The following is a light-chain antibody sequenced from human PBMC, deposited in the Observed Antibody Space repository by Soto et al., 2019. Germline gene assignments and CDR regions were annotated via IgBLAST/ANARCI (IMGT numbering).Light chain of an antibody. CDR1: TGAVTSGYY. V-gene: IGLV7-43*01. CDR3: LLFYGDGVV. J-gene: IGLJ2*01. CDR2: STT. Sequence: QAVVTQEPSLTVSPGGTVTLTCASTTGAVTSGYYPNWFQQRPGQPPRALIYSTTYKHPWTPARFSGSLVGGKAALTLSGAQAEDEAEYYCLLFYGDGVVFGGGTKVTVL.